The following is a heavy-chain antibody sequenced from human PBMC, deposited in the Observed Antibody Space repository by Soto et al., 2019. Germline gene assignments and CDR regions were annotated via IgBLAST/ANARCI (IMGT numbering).Heavy chain of an antibody. Sequence: EVQLVESGGGLVQPGGSLRLSCAASGFTFRNYNMNWVRQAPGKGLEWLSYISGASGTIYYADSMQGRFTISRDNAKNSLYIQMNRLSGGDTAMDYWARDCGYGYGMDVWGQGATVTVSS. J-gene: IGHJ6*02. V-gene: IGHV3-48*01. CDR1: GFTFRNYN. CDR3: ARDCGYGYGMDV. D-gene: IGHD2-15*01. CDR2: ISGASGTI.